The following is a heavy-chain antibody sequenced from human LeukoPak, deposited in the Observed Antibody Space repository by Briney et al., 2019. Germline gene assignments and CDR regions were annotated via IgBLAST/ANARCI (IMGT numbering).Heavy chain of an antibody. J-gene: IGHJ4*02. Sequence: ASVKIACKSFGFTFTKYLLHWVRQAPGQGLEWVGRSAPSVDTTNYAQKVRDRVAMTRDTCTSTVYMELTSLRSDDTAIYYCVREESGGYFDYWGQGTLVTVSS. CDR1: GFTFTKYL. V-gene: IGHV1-46*01. CDR2: SAPSVDTT. CDR3: VREESGGYFDY. D-gene: IGHD2-8*02.